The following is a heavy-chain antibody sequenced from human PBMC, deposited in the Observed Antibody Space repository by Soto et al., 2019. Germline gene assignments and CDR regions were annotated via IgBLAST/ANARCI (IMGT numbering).Heavy chain of an antibody. CDR1: GGSVNSDNFY. J-gene: IGHJ4*02. D-gene: IGHD6-6*01. V-gene: IGHV4-61*01. CDR2: IYYTGST. Sequence: DTLSLTCTVSGGSVNSDNFYWSWIRQPPGRGLEWIGYIYYTGSTNYNPSLKSRVTISIDTSRNQFSLKLSSVTAADTAVYYCAREFSNSPEAFDSWGQGSLVTVSS. CDR3: AREFSNSPEAFDS.